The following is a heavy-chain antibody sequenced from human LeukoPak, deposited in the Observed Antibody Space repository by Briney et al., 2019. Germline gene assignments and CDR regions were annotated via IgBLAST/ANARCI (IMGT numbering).Heavy chain of an antibody. CDR3: ARVPRSGGTGYFDY. J-gene: IGHJ4*02. CDR2: ISNRGTYI. Sequence: GGSLRLSCAASGFTFSNYNMNWVRQAPGKGLEWVSFISNRGTYIYYADSVKGRFTISRDNSKNTLYLQMNSLRAEDTAVYYCARVPRSGGTGYFDYWGQGTLVTVSS. V-gene: IGHV3-21*04. CDR1: GFTFSNYN. D-gene: IGHD6-19*01.